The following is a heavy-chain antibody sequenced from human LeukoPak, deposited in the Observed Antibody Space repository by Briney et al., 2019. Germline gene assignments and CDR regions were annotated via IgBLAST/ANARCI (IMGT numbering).Heavy chain of an antibody. Sequence: SVNVSCKASVHTFSGNYMHWVRQAPGQGLEWMGWTNPNSGDTNYAQKFQGRVTMTRDTSISTAYMELSRLRSDDTAVYYCAGGSGDYSPDYWGQGTLVTVSS. J-gene: IGHJ4*02. V-gene: IGHV1-2*02. CDR1: VHTFSGNY. CDR3: AGGSGDYSPDY. D-gene: IGHD3-22*01. CDR2: TNPNSGDT.